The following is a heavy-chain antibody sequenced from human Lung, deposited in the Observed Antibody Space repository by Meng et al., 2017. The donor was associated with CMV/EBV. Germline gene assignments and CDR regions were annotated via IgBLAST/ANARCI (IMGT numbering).Heavy chain of an antibody. D-gene: IGHD3-3*01. J-gene: IGHJ4*02. CDR3: ARGTGDDLWGGFYYCFDN. CDR2: VYSSGST. CDR1: GVSISNFY. Sequence: SXTLSLXCTVSGVSISNFYWGWIRQPPGGGLEWPGNVYSSGSTNYTPSLKCRVTLSVDTSRSQFSLNLTSVTAADTATYFCARGTGDDLWGGFYYCFDNWXQGAXVTVSS. V-gene: IGHV4-59*01.